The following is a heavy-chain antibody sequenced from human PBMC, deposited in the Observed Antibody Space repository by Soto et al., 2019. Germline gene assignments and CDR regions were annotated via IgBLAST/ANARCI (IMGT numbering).Heavy chain of an antibody. J-gene: IGHJ6*02. CDR2: FFSDAER. CDR3: ARKGRYYNFHRFDV. V-gene: IGHV2-26*01. Sequence: QVTLKESGPVLVKPTETLTLTCSVSGFSLTNGRMGVSWIRQPPGKALEWLAHFFSDAERSYSTSLQSRLNMYKDSSRSQVVLTMTNLAPADTATYFFARKGRYYNFHRFDVLGHGIAVTVSS. CDR1: GFSLTNGRMG.